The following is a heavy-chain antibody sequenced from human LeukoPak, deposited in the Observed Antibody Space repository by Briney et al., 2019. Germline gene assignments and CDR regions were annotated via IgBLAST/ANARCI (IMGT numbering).Heavy chain of an antibody. V-gene: IGHV4-34*01. D-gene: IGHD6-19*01. J-gene: IGHJ2*01. CDR1: GGSFSGYY. CDR2: INHSGST. Sequence: SETLSLTCAVYGGSFSGYYWSWIRQPPGKGLEWIGEINHSGSTNYNPSLKSRVTISVDTSKNQFSLKLSSVTAADTAVYYCARRSSSGKKRSYWYFDLWGRGTLDTVSS. CDR3: ARRSSSGKKRSYWYFDL.